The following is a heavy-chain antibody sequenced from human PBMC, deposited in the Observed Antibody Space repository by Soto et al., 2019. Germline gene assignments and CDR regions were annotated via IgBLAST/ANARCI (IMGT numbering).Heavy chain of an antibody. J-gene: IGHJ6*02. D-gene: IGHD3-3*01. V-gene: IGHV6-1*01. Sequence: PSQTLSLPCVISGDSVSSNSAAWNWIRQSPSRGLEWLGRTYYRSKWYNDYAVSVKSRITINPDTSKNQFSLQLNSVTPEDTAVYYCARVSVDTIFGVVTSYYYYGMDVWGQGTTVTVSS. CDR1: GDSVSSNSAA. CDR3: ARVSVDTIFGVVTSYYYYGMDV. CDR2: TYYRSKWYN.